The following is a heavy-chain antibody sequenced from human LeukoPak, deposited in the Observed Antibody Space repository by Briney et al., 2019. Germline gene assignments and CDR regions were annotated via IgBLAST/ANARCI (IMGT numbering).Heavy chain of an antibody. CDR3: ARDRRGYCSGGSCFDDAFDI. J-gene: IGHJ3*02. CDR1: GGSISSNGYY. D-gene: IGHD2-15*01. Sequence: SETLSLTCTVSGGSISSNGYYWAWFRQPPGKGLEWIGSIYYSGGTYYNPSLKSRVTISIDTSKNQFSLKLSSVTAADTAVYYCARDRRGYCSGGSCFDDAFDIWGQGTMVTVSS. V-gene: IGHV4-39*07. CDR2: IYYSGGT.